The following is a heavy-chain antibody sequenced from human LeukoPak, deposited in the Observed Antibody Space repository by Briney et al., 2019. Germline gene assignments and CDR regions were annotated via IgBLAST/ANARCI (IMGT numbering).Heavy chain of an antibody. J-gene: IGHJ4*02. Sequence: ASVKVSCKASGYTFTSYGISWVRQAPGQGLEWMGWISAYNGNTNYAQKLQGRVTMTTDTSTSTAYMELRSLRSDDTAVYYCATYQLLPYYFAYWGQGTLVTVSS. D-gene: IGHD2-2*01. CDR2: ISAYNGNT. V-gene: IGHV1-18*01. CDR1: GYTFTSYG. CDR3: ATYQLLPYYFAY.